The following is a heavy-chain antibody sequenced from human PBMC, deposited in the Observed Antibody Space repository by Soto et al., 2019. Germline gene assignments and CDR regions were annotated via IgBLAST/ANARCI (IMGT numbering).Heavy chain of an antibody. CDR1: GGSISSGGYY. D-gene: IGHD3-10*01. V-gene: IGHV4-31*03. Sequence: QVQLQESGPGLVKPSQTLSLTCTVSGGSISSGGYYWSWIRQHPGKGLEWIGYIYYSGSTYYNPSLKSRVTISVETSKNQFSLKLSSVTAADTAVYYCASSATNEVRGVLYGMDVWGQGTTVTVSS. J-gene: IGHJ6*02. CDR3: ASSATNEVRGVLYGMDV. CDR2: IYYSGST.